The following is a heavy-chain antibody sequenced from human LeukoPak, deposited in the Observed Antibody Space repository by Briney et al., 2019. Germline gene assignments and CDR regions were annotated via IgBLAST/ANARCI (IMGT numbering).Heavy chain of an antibody. J-gene: IGHJ4*02. V-gene: IGHV3-66*01. CDR1: GFTVSSKY. CDR2: IFSGGTT. CDR3: ATSRTDYDLDY. D-gene: IGHD4-17*01. Sequence: GGSLRLSCSASGFTVSSKYMSWVRQAPGKGLEWGSVIFSGGTTFYADSVKGRFTISRENSENTLYLQMNSLRAEATAVYYCATSRTDYDLDYWGQGTLVTVSS.